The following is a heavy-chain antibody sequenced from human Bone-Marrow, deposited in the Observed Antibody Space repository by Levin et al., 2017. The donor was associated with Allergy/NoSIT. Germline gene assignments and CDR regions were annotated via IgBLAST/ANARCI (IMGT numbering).Heavy chain of an antibody. CDR3: TSGVAEYFGMDV. CDR1: GFTFSDHY. J-gene: IGHJ6*02. CDR2: ISSTSSAK. Sequence: GGSLRLSCAASGFTFSDHYMSWIRQAPGKGLEWVSHISSTSSAKYYADSVKGRFTISRDNAKSSLYLQMNSLRAEDTAVYYCTSGVAEYFGMDVWGQGTTVTVSS. V-gene: IGHV3-11*01. D-gene: IGHD2-8*01.